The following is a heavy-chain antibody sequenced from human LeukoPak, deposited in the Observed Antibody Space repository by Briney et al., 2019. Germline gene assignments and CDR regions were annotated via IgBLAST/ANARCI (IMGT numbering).Heavy chain of an antibody. D-gene: IGHD4-17*01. CDR2: ISSSSSYI. V-gene: IGHV3-21*01. CDR1: GFTFSSYS. CDR3: ARARGGVYGDYGNEDDY. J-gene: IGHJ4*02. Sequence: GGSLRLSCAASGFTFSSYSMNWVRQAPGKGLEWVSSISSSSSYIYYADSVKGRFTISRDNAKNSLYLQMNSLRAEDTAVYYCARARGGVYGDYGNEDDYWGQGTLVTVSS.